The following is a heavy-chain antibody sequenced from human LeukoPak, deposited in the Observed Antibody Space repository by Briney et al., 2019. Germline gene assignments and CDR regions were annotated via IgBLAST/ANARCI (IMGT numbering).Heavy chain of an antibody. CDR1: GFTLSSYG. V-gene: IGHV3-30*18. CDR3: AKEKVFTSTSWTTIEY. D-gene: IGHD6-13*01. Sequence: GGSLRLSCAASGFTLSSYGMHWVRQAPGKGLEWVAVISYDGNAKHYADSVKGRFTISRDNSKNTLYLQMNSLRSEDTAVYYCAKEKVFTSTSWTTIEYWGQGTLVTVSS. J-gene: IGHJ4*02. CDR2: ISYDGNAK.